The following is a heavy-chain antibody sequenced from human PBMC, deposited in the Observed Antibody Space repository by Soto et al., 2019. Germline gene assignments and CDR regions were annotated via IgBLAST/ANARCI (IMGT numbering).Heavy chain of an antibody. Sequence: QVQLQESGPGLVKPSQTLSLTCTVSGGSISSGDYYWSWIRQHPGKGLEWIGYIYYSGSTYYTPSLKSRLTISVDKSKNQFSLKLRSVTAADTAVYYWASGVLPQRFHWHFDLWGRGTLVTVSS. CDR1: GGSISSGDYY. CDR2: IYYSGST. J-gene: IGHJ2*01. CDR3: ASGVLPQRFHWHFDL. V-gene: IGHV4-31*03. D-gene: IGHD3-16*01.